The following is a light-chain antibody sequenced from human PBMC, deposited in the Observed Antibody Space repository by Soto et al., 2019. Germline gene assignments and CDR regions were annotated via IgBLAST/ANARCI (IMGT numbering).Light chain of an antibody. CDR2: AVS. CDR3: STYTTSSTLD. V-gene: IGLV2-14*03. J-gene: IGLJ1*01. Sequence: CVLTHLASVFRSPGPTISSSCHGTSRDGGGYYFVSWYQLHRAKASKRMIYAVSRRPSGVSNRFSGSKSGNPASLTISGLQPEDEADYYCSTYTTSSTLDFGTGTKVTGL. CDR1: SRDGGGYYF.